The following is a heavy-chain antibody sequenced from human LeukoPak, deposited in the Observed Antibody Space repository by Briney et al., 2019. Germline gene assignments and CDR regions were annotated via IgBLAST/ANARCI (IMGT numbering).Heavy chain of an antibody. D-gene: IGHD3-9*01. CDR3: AKDRGDWLLVFDY. CDR2: ISWNSGSI. J-gene: IGHJ4*02. V-gene: IGHV3-9*01. Sequence: GGSLRLSCAASGFTFDDYAMHWVRQAPGKGLEWVSGISWNSGSIGYADSVKGRFTISRDNAKNSLYLQMNSLRAEDTALYYCAKDRGDWLLVFDYWGQGTLVTVSS. CDR1: GFTFDDYA.